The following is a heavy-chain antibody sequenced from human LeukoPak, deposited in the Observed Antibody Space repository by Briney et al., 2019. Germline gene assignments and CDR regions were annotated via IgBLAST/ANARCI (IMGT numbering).Heavy chain of an antibody. Sequence: GASVKGSCKASGYTFTGDYMHWVRQAPGEGLEWMGRINPNSGGTNYAQKFQSRVTMTRDTSISTAYMELSRLRSDDTAVSSCASDSYYYDSTGYYYYFDYWGQGTLVTVSS. J-gene: IGHJ4*02. CDR2: INPNSGGT. D-gene: IGHD3-22*01. CDR1: GYTFTGDY. V-gene: IGHV1-2*06. CDR3: ASDSYYYDSTGYYYYFDY.